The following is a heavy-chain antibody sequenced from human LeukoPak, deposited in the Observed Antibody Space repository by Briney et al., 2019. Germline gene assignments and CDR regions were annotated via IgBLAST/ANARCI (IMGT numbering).Heavy chain of an antibody. CDR3: ARDLKGSGSLDY. V-gene: IGHV3-23*01. J-gene: IGHJ4*02. CDR2: ISASDPGT. Sequence: GGSLRLSCAASGFTFNTYAMSWVRQAPGKRLEWASAISASDPGTYYADSVKGRFTISRDNSKNTLYLQMNSLRTEDTAVYYCARDLKGSGSLDYWGQGTLVTVSS. D-gene: IGHD3-10*01. CDR1: GFTFNTYA.